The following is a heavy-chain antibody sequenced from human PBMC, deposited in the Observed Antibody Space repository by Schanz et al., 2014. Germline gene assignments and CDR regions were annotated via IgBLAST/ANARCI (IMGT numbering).Heavy chain of an antibody. D-gene: IGHD3-10*01. J-gene: IGHJ6*02. CDR3: ARDVDDRRGDGSGYCLGDCMDV. CDR2: ISSGSSYA. CDR1: GFTFRDYY. V-gene: IGHV3-11*05. Sequence: QVQLVESGGGLVKPGGSLRLSCAASGFTFRDYYMSWIRQAPGKGLEWVSDISSGSSYANYADSVKGRVTISRDNAKNSRYLQMNSLRAEDTAVYYYARDVDDRRGDGSGYCLGDCMDVWGQGTTVTVSS.